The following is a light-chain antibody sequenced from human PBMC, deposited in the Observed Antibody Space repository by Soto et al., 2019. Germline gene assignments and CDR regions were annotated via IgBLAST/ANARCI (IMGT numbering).Light chain of an antibody. CDR1: QRVASSH. Sequence: EIVLTQSPGTLSLSPGESATLSCSASQRVASSHIAWYRKKPGQAPWLLIYGASNRATGIPDRFSGSGSGTDFTLTISRLEAEDSAVYYCQHYGSSPPYTFGQGTKLKIK. J-gene: IGKJ2*01. CDR2: GAS. CDR3: QHYGSSPPYT. V-gene: IGKV3-20*01.